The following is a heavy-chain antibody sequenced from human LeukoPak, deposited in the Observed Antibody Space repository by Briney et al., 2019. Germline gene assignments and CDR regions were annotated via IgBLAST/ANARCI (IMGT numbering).Heavy chain of an antibody. V-gene: IGHV4-59*01. CDR2: VYSDGNT. D-gene: IGHD3-10*01. CDR1: GGSISNYY. J-gene: IGHJ3*01. Sequence: SETLSLTCSVSGGSISNYYWNFIRQPPGKGLEWIGDVYSDGNTHYNPSLKSRVSISVDTSKNQFSLRLTSVTAADTAVYFCARSGLLWFAGGDDAFDFWGQGTVVTVSS. CDR3: ARSGLLWFAGGDDAFDF.